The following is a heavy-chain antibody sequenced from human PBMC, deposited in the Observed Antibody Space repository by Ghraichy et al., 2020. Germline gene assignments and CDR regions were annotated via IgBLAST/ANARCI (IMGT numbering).Heavy chain of an antibody. V-gene: IGHV4-34*01. J-gene: IGHJ4*02. Sequence: SQTLSLTCAVYGGSFSGYYWSWIRQPPGKGLEWIGEINHSGSTNYNPSLKSRVTISVDTSKNQFSLKLSSVTAADTAVYYCASLRAGYDKPIDYWGQGTLVTVSS. CDR3: ASLRAGYDKPIDY. D-gene: IGHD3-22*01. CDR2: INHSGST. CDR1: GGSFSGYY.